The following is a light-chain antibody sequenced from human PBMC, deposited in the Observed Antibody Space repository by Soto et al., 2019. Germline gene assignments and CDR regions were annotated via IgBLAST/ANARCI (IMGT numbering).Light chain of an antibody. CDR2: DVS. Sequence: EIVLAQSPATLSLSPGERVTLSCRASQSVSSSLAWYQQKPGQAPRLLIYDVSTRATGIRARFSGSGSETDFTLTISSLEPGDFAIYYCQQRSKWPLTFGQGTRLEIK. J-gene: IGKJ5*01. CDR1: QSVSSS. CDR3: QQRSKWPLT. V-gene: IGKV3-11*01.